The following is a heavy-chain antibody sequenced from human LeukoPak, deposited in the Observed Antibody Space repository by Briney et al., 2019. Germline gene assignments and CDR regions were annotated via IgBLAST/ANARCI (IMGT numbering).Heavy chain of an antibody. CDR1: GFTFSSYA. CDR3: AKGDDYGDYYFDY. D-gene: IGHD4-17*01. J-gene: IGHJ4*02. CDR2: VSGGGGGT. Sequence: GGSLRLSCAASGFTFSSYAMSWVRQAPGKGLEWVAAVSGGGGGTYYADSVKGRFTISRDTSKNTLYLQMNSLRAEDTAVYYCAKGDDYGDYYFDYWGQGTLVTVSS. V-gene: IGHV3-23*01.